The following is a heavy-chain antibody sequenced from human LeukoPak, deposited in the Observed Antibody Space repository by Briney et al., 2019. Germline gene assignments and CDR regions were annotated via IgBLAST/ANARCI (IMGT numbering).Heavy chain of an antibody. Sequence: PGGSLRLSCAASGFTFSSYWMHWVRQPPGKGLEWVSPISSSSSYIYYADSVKGRFTISRDNAKNSLYLQMNSLRAEDTAVYYCAKNPEPYDSSQNGWGQGTLVTVSS. V-gene: IGHV3-21*01. D-gene: IGHD3-22*01. CDR2: ISSSSSYI. CDR3: AKNPEPYDSSQNG. CDR1: GFTFSSYW. J-gene: IGHJ4*02.